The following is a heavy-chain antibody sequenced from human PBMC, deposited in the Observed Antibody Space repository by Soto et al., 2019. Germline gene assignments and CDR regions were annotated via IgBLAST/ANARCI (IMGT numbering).Heavy chain of an antibody. Sequence: QVQLVQSGAEVKKPGSSVKVSCKASGGTFSSYTISWVRQAPGQGLEWMGRIIPILGIANYAQKFQGRVTITADKSTSTAYMALRSLRSEDTAVYYCARVLRCFDYWGQGTLVTVSS. CDR1: GGTFSSYT. CDR2: IIPILGIA. CDR3: ARVLRCFDY. D-gene: IGHD4-17*01. J-gene: IGHJ4*02. V-gene: IGHV1-69*02.